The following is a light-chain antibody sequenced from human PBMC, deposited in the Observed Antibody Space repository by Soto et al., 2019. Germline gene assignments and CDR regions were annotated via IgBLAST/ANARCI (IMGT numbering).Light chain of an antibody. V-gene: IGKV1-5*03. CDR2: KAF. CDR1: QSISSW. Sequence: DIQMTQSPSTLSASVGDRVTITCRASQSISSWLAWYQQKPGKAPKLLIYKAFSLESGVPSRVSGSGSGTEFTLTISSLQPDDFATYYCQQYNSYSWTFGQGTKVEIK. J-gene: IGKJ1*01. CDR3: QQYNSYSWT.